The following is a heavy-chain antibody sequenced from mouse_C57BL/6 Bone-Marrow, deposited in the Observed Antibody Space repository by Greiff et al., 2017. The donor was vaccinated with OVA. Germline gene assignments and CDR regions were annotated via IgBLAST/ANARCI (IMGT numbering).Heavy chain of an antibody. D-gene: IGHD1-1*01. CDR3: ASDFITTVGAEGFDY. CDR2: IYPRDGST. V-gene: IGHV1-85*01. J-gene: IGHJ2*01. Sequence: VQLQQSGPELVKPGASVKLSCKASGYTFTSYDINWVKQRPGQGLEWIGWIYPRDGSTKYNGKFKGKATLTVDTSSSAAYMELHSLTSADAAVYVCASDFITTVGAEGFDYWGQGTTLTVSS. CDR1: GYTFTSYD.